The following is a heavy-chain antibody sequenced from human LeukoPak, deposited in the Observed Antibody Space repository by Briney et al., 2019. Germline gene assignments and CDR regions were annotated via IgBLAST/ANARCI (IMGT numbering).Heavy chain of an antibody. V-gene: IGHV4-59*01. CDR2: IYYSGST. Sequence: SETLSLTCTVSGGSISSYYWSWIWQPPGKGLEWIGYIYYSGSTNYNPSLKSRVTISVDTSKNQFSLKLSSVTAADTAVYYCARGVVVPAAIDYWGQGTLVTVSS. CDR3: ARGVVVPAAIDY. J-gene: IGHJ4*02. D-gene: IGHD2-2*01. CDR1: GGSISSYY.